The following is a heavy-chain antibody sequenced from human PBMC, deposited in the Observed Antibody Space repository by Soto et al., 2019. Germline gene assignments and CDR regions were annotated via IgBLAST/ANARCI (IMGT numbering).Heavy chain of an antibody. Sequence: ASVKGSCKASGYTFTSYGISWVRQAPGQGLEWMGWISAYNGNTNYAQKLQGRVTMTTDTSTSTAYMELRSLRSDDTAVYYCAREWAGYCSSTSCRLRGPWGQGTLVTVSS. V-gene: IGHV1-18*04. CDR2: ISAYNGNT. J-gene: IGHJ5*02. D-gene: IGHD2-2*03. CDR3: AREWAGYCSSTSCRLRGP. CDR1: GYTFTSYG.